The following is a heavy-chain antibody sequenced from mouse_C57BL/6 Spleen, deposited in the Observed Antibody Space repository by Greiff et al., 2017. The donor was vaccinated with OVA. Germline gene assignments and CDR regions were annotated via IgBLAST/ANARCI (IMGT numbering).Heavy chain of an antibody. Sequence: EVQLVESGPGLVKPSQSLSLTCSVTGYSITSGYFWNWLRQFPGNKLEWLGYISYDGSNNYNPSLKNRISITRDTSKYQFFLKLNSVTTEYTATYYCARARVLRDWYFDVWGTETPVTVSS. CDR2: ISYDGSN. J-gene: IGHJ1*03. CDR1: GYSITSGYF. CDR3: ARARVLRDWYFDV. V-gene: IGHV3-6*01.